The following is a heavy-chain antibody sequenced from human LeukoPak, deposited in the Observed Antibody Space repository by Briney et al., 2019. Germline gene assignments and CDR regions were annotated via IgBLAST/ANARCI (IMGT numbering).Heavy chain of an antibody. D-gene: IGHD6-13*01. Sequence: PGGSLRLSCAASGFTFSDYSMNWVRQTPRKGLEWVSCISGSGSYIYYADSVKGRFTISRDNAKNSLYLQMNSLRAEDTAVYYCARGGYSSSWYEVGITAFDIWGQGTMVTVSS. CDR2: ISGSGSYI. CDR1: GFTFSDYS. J-gene: IGHJ3*02. CDR3: ARGGYSSSWYEVGITAFDI. V-gene: IGHV3-21*01.